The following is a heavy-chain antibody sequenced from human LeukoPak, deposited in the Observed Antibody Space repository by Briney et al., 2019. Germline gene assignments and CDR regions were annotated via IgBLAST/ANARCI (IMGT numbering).Heavy chain of an antibody. CDR2: VYTSGST. Sequence: SETLSLTCTVSGGSISSGSYYWSWIRQPAGKGLEWIGRVYTSGSTNYNPSLKSRVTISVDTSKNQFSLKLSSVTAADTAVYYCARLGGIRFLEWPIGDYYYMDVWGKGTTVTVSS. V-gene: IGHV4-61*02. J-gene: IGHJ6*03. CDR3: ARLGGIRFLEWPIGDYYYMDV. CDR1: GGSISSGSYY. D-gene: IGHD3-3*01.